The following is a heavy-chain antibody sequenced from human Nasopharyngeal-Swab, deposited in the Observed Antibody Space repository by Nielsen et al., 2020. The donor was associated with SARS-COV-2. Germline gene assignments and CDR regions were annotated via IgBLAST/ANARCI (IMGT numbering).Heavy chain of an antibody. J-gene: IGHJ1*01. V-gene: IGHV3-21*01. Sequence: GGSLRLSCAASGFTFSSYSMNWVRQAPGKGLGWVSSISSSSSYIYYADSVKGRFTISRDNAKNSLYLQMNSLRAEDTAVYYCARRAVAGEYFQHWGQGTLVTVSS. CDR2: ISSSSSYI. CDR3: ARRAVAGEYFQH. D-gene: IGHD6-19*01. CDR1: GFTFSSYS.